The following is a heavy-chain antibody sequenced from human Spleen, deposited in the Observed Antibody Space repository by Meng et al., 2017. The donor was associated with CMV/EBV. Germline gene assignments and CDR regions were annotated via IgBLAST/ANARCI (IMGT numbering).Heavy chain of an antibody. D-gene: IGHD6-6*01. CDR2: IYPGDSGT. V-gene: IGHV5-51*01. Sequence: GGSLRLSCKGSGYSFTSYWIGWVRQMPGKGLEWMGIIYPGDSGTRYSPSFQGQVIISADKSISTAYLQWSSLKASATAMYYCARHLTSSSSSPFDYWGQGTLVTVSS. CDR1: GYSFTSYW. CDR3: ARHLTSSSSSPFDY. J-gene: IGHJ4*02.